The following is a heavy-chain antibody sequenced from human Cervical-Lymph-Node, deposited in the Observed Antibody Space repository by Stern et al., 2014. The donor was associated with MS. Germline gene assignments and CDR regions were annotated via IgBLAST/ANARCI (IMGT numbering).Heavy chain of an antibody. CDR3: ARGSGTAYDLRGDY. D-gene: IGHD3-3*01. V-gene: IGHV1-2*02. J-gene: IGHJ4*01. CDR2: INPNSGGT. Sequence: VQLVQSGAKARAPGASMKVSCKASGYIFTDYYLHWVRQAPGQGLEWLGWINPNSGGTNYAQNFQGRVTMTRDTSISTAYMELRWLGSADTAVYYCARGSGTAYDLRGDYWGQGTLVTVSS. CDR1: GYIFTDYY.